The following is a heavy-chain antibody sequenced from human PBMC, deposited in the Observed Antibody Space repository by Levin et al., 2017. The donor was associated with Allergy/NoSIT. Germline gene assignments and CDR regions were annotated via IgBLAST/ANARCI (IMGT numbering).Heavy chain of an antibody. Sequence: PGGSLRLSCAASGFTFSSYAMHWVRQAPGKGLEWVAVISYDGSNKYYADSVKGRFTISRDNSKNTLYLQMNSLRAEDTAVYYCARDHLSSWSEIDYWGQGTLVTVSS. J-gene: IGHJ4*02. CDR3: ARDHLSSWSEIDY. CDR1: GFTFSSYA. CDR2: ISYDGSNK. D-gene: IGHD6-13*01. V-gene: IGHV3-30-3*01.